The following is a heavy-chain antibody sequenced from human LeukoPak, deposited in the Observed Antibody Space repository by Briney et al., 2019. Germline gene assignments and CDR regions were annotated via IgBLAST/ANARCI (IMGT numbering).Heavy chain of an antibody. V-gene: IGHV3-30*02. CDR3: ARTLMGYNNYYMDV. CDR1: GFTFSSYG. CDR2: IRYDGSNK. Sequence: GGSLRLSCAASGFTFSSYGMHWVRQAPGKGLEWVAFIRYDGSNKYYADSVKGRFTISRDNSKNTLYLQMNSLRAEDTAVYYCARTLMGYNNYYMDVWGKGTTVTVSS. D-gene: IGHD2-8*01. J-gene: IGHJ6*03.